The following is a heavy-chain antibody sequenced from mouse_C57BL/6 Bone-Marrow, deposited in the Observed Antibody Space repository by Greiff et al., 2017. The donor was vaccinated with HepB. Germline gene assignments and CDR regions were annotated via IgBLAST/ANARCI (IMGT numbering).Heavy chain of an antibody. CDR2: INPNDGGT. V-gene: IGHV1-18*01. Sequence: EVQLQQSGPELVKPGASVKIPCKASGYTFTDYNMDWVKQSHGKSLEWIGDINPNDGGTIYNQKFKGKATLTVDKSSSTAYMELRSLTSEDTAVYYCARSFTTVVAKDGMDYWGQGTSVTVSS. D-gene: IGHD1-1*01. J-gene: IGHJ4*01. CDR3: ARSFTTVVAKDGMDY. CDR1: GYTFTDYN.